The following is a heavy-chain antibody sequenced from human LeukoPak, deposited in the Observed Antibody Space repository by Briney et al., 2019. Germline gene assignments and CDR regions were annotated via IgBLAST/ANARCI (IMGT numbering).Heavy chain of an antibody. CDR2: ISAYNGNT. D-gene: IGHD4-11*01. Sequence: ASVKVSCKASGYTFTSYGISWVRQAPGQGLEWMGWISAYNGNTNYAQKLQGRVTMTTDTSTSAAYMELRSLRSDDTAVYYCARGATVTIKDYFGYWGQGTLVTVSS. J-gene: IGHJ4*02. V-gene: IGHV1-18*01. CDR3: ARGATVTIKDYFGY. CDR1: GYTFTSYG.